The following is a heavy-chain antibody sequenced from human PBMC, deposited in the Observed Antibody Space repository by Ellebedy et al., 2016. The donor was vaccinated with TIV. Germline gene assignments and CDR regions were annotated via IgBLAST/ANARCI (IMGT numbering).Heavy chain of an antibody. D-gene: IGHD5-12*01. CDR2: INPNSGGT. J-gene: IGHJ4*02. V-gene: IGHV1-2*02. CDR3: ARGVKGYAVSCPNY. CDR1: GYTFTGYY. Sequence: AASVKVSCNASGYTFTGYYMHWVRHAPGQGLELMGWINPNSGGTNYAQKFQGRVTMTRDTSISTAYMELSRLRSDDTAVYYCARGVKGYAVSCPNYWGQGTLVTVSS.